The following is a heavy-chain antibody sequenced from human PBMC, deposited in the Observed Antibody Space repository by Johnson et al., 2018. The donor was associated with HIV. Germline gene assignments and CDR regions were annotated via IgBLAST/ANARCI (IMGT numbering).Heavy chain of an antibody. CDR2: ISSSGSTI. CDR3: ARGPVDTAMGNDAFDI. Sequence: VQLVESGGGVVQPGRSLRLSCAASGFSFSSYAMHWVRQAPGKGLAWVSYISSSGSTIYYADPVKGRFNLSRDNANNLVYLQMNSLRAEDTAVYYCARGPVDTAMGNDAFDIWGQGTMVTVSS. D-gene: IGHD5-18*01. CDR1: GFSFSSYA. J-gene: IGHJ3*02. V-gene: IGHV3-48*03.